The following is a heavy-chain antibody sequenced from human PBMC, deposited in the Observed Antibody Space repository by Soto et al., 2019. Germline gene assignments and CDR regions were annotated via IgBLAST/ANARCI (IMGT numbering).Heavy chain of an antibody. CDR3: ARDGWSVKASIFDC. CDR2: INQDGSAK. V-gene: IGHV3-7*01. Sequence: EVQLVASGGGLVQPGGSLRLSCVTSGLTFSTYWMSWVRQAPGKGLEWVANINQDGSAKYYLDSVKGRFTISRDNAENSLYLQMNSLRAEDPAVYYCARDGWSVKASIFDCWGRGNLVTVSS. CDR1: GLTFSTYW. J-gene: IGHJ4*02. D-gene: IGHD1-26*01.